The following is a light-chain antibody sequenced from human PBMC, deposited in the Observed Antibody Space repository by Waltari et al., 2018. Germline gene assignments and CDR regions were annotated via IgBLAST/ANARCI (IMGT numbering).Light chain of an antibody. V-gene: IGLV2-14*03. CDR2: DAT. CDR1: SSDSGGFNY. CDR3: CAFTSSTTGI. Sequence: SALTQPDSVSGSPGQSITISCSGISSDSGGFNYVSWYQQHPGEAPKVIIYDATNRPSGVSTRFYGSKSRSSASLTISGLQPEDEADYYCCAFTSSTTGIFGGGTKLTVL. J-gene: IGLJ2*01.